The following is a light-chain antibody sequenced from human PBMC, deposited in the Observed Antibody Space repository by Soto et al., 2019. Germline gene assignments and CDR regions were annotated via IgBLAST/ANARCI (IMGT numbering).Light chain of an antibody. V-gene: IGKV3D-11*02. CDR2: DAS. CDR3: QPRTNWHPIP. J-gene: IGKJ5*01. CDR1: QSVSNNY. Sequence: TESPGAFSVTPRARASVSCWVSQSVSNNYLARYQQKPGQAPRLVIYDASNRATGIPARFSGSGSGTDFTLTIRILEPEDLACYLCQPRTNWHPIPFSQGTRVEIK.